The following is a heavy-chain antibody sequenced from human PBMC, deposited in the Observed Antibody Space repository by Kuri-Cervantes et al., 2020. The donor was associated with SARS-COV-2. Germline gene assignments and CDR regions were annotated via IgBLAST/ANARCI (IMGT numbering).Heavy chain of an antibody. V-gene: IGHV3-49*04. J-gene: IGHJ4*02. CDR2: IRSKAYGGTT. Sequence: GESLKISCTASGFTFGDYAMSWVRQAPGKGLEWVGFIRSKAYGGTTEYAASVKGRFTISRDDSKSIAYLQMNSLKTEDTAGYYCTRDEFWSGYYFDYWGQGTLVTVSS. CDR3: TRDEFWSGYYFDY. CDR1: GFTFGDYA. D-gene: IGHD3-3*01.